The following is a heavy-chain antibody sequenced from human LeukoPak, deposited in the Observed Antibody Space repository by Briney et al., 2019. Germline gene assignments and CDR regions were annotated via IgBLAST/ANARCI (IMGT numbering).Heavy chain of an antibody. J-gene: IGHJ4*02. V-gene: IGHV4-34*01. D-gene: IGHD6-13*01. CDR2: INHSGST. CDR1: GGSFSGYY. CDR3: ARVGLSSSSRSLYYFDY. Sequence: PSETLSLTCAVYGGSFSGYYWSWIRQPPGKGLEWIGEINHSGSTNYNPSLKSRVTISVDTSKNQFSLKLSSVTAADTAVYYCARVGLSSSSRSLYYFDYWGQGTLVTVSS.